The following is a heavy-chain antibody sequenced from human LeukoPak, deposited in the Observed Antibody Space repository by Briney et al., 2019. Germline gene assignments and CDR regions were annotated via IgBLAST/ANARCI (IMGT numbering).Heavy chain of an antibody. CDR3: AKDRPGGDYPSEIDY. Sequence: GGSLRLSCAASGFTFSSYAMSWVRQAPGKGLEWVSAISGSGGSTYYADSVKGRFTISRDNSKNTMYLQMNSLRAEDTAVYYCAKDRPGGDYPSEIDYWGQGTLVTVSS. CDR1: GFTFSSYA. J-gene: IGHJ4*02. CDR2: ISGSGGST. V-gene: IGHV3-23*01. D-gene: IGHD2-21*02.